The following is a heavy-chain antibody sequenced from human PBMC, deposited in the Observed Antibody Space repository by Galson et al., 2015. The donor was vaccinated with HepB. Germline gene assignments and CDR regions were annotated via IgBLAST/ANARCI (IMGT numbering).Heavy chain of an antibody. CDR1: GDTFTNYS. D-gene: IGHD2-2*01. CDR2: INPSGDST. Sequence: SVKVSCKASGDTFTNYSIHWVRQAPGQGFEWMGLINPSGDSTNYAQKFQGRVTMTRDTSTSTDYMELSSLRSEDTAVYYCAREGMVPAAMPFHYFDYWGQGTLVTVSA. J-gene: IGHJ4*02. V-gene: IGHV1-46*01. CDR3: AREGMVPAAMPFHYFDY.